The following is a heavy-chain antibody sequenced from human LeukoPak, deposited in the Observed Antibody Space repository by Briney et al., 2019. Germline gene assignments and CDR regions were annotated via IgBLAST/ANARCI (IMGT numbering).Heavy chain of an antibody. Sequence: PSQTLSLTCTVSGGSISSGGYYWSWIRQHSGKGLEWIGYIYYSGSTYYNPSLKSRVTISVDTSKNQFSLKLSSVTAADTAVYYCARQLTVRGGNNWFDPWGQGTLVTVSS. CDR1: GGSISSGGYY. J-gene: IGHJ5*02. V-gene: IGHV4-31*03. CDR3: ARQLTVRGGNNWFDP. D-gene: IGHD4-11*01. CDR2: IYYSGST.